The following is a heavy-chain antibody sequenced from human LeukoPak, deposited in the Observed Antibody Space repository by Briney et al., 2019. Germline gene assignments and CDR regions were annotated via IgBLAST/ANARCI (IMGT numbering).Heavy chain of an antibody. CDR2: IYHSGST. CDR3: ARAVGASYYYYYYMDV. Sequence: SETLSLTCAVSGYSISSGYYWGWIRQPPGKGLGWIGSIYHSGSTYYNPSLKSRVTISVDTSKNLFSPKLSSATAADTAVYYCARAVGASYYYYYYMDVWGKGTTVTVSS. D-gene: IGHD1-26*01. J-gene: IGHJ6*03. CDR1: GYSISSGYY. V-gene: IGHV4-38-2*01.